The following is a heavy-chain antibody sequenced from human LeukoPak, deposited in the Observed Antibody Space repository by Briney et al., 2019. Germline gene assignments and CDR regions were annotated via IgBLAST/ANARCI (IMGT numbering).Heavy chain of an antibody. Sequence: GASVKVSCKASGYTFTSYYMHWVRQAPGQGLEWMGIINPSGGSTSYAQKLQGRVTMTTDTSTSTAYMELRSLRSDDTAVYYCARYYGSGSYYNYWGQGTLVTVSS. CDR1: GYTFTSYY. D-gene: IGHD3-10*01. V-gene: IGHV1-46*01. J-gene: IGHJ4*02. CDR2: INPSGGST. CDR3: ARYYGSGSYYNY.